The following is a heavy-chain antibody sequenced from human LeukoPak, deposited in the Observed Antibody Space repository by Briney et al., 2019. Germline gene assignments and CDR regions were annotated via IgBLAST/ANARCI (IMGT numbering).Heavy chain of an antibody. Sequence: PSETLSLTCAVYGGSFSGDYWSWIRQPPGKGLEWIGEINHSGSTNYNPSLKSRVTISVDTSKNQFSLKLSSVTAADTAVYYCAIGGIVVVVAATARWFDPWGQGTLVTVSS. V-gene: IGHV4-34*01. CDR1: GGSFSGDY. CDR3: AIGGIVVVVAATARWFDP. CDR2: INHSGST. J-gene: IGHJ5*02. D-gene: IGHD2-15*01.